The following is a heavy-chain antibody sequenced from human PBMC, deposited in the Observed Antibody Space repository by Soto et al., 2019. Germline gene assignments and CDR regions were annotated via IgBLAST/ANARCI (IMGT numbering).Heavy chain of an antibody. Sequence: GESLKISCKGSGYSFTSYWIGWVRQMPGKGLEWMGTIYPGGSDTRYSPSFQGQVTISADKSISTAYLQWSSLKASDTAMYYCARALGIAAAGKFDPWGQGPLVSVSS. CDR1: GYSFTSYW. CDR3: ARALGIAAAGKFDP. J-gene: IGHJ5*02. D-gene: IGHD6-13*01. V-gene: IGHV5-51*01. CDR2: IYPGGSDT.